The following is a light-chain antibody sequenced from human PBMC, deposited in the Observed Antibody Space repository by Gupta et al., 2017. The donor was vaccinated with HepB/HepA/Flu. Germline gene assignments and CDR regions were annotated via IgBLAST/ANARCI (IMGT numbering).Light chain of an antibody. CDR3: QVWDSTTDLFYV. V-gene: IGLV3-21*03. J-gene: IGLJ1*01. CDR2: DDN. Sequence: SVLTQPPSLSLAPGKTAKITCGGDDIGTRSVHWYQQRPGQAPVLVVYDDNERPSGIPERFSGSNSGNTATLTITTVEAGDEADYYCQVWDSTTDLFYVFGGGTKVTVL. CDR1: DIGTRS.